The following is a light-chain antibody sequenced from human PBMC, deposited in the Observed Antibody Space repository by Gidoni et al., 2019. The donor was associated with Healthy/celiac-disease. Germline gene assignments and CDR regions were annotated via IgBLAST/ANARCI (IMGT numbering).Light chain of an antibody. J-gene: IGKJ5*01. Sequence: DIQMTQSPSSRSASVGDRVTITCRASQSISSDLNWYQQKPGKAPKLLIYAASSLQSGVPSRFSGSGSGTDFTLTISSLQPEDFATYYCQQSYSTPVTFGQGTRLEIK. V-gene: IGKV1-39*01. CDR1: QSISSD. CDR3: QQSYSTPVT. CDR2: AAS.